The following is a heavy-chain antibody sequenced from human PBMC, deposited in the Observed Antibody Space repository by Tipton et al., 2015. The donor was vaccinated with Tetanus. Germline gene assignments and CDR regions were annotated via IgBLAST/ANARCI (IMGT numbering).Heavy chain of an antibody. CDR3: ARLTGHSMDVVDYYYFGMDV. J-gene: IGHJ6*02. Sequence: GLVKPSETPSLICTVSGGSMNSYYWSWIRQPPGTGLEWIGYIYYTGSTNYNPSLKSGVTISLDTSKNQFSLKLTSVSAADTAVYYCARLTGHSMDVVDYYYFGMDVWGQGTKVTVSS. D-gene: IGHD2-21*01. V-gene: IGHV4-59*01. CDR1: GGSMNSYY. CDR2: IYYTGST.